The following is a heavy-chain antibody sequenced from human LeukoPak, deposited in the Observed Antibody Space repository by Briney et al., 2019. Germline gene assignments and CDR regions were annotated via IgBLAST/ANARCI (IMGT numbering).Heavy chain of an antibody. D-gene: IGHD6-13*01. J-gene: IGHJ5*02. Sequence: SETLSLTCAGYGGSFSGYYWSWIRQPPGKGLEWIGEINHSGSTNYNPSLKSRVTISVDTSKNQFSPKLSSVTAADTAVYYCARDVPGIAAAGTFWFDPWGQGTLGTVSS. CDR1: GGSFSGYY. CDR3: ARDVPGIAAAGTFWFDP. V-gene: IGHV4-34*01. CDR2: INHSGST.